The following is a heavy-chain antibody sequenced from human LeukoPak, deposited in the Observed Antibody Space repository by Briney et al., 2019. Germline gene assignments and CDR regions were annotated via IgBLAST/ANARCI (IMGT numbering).Heavy chain of an antibody. J-gene: IGHJ3*02. V-gene: IGHV4-34*01. CDR3: ARSPTDDYGDDDAFDI. CDR1: GGSFSGYY. Sequence: PSETLSLTCAVYGGSFSGYYWSWIRQPPGKGLERIGEINHSGSTNYNPSLKSRVTISVDTSKNQFSLKLSSVTAADTAVYYCARSPTDDYGDDDAFDIWGQGTMVTVSS. CDR2: INHSGST. D-gene: IGHD4-17*01.